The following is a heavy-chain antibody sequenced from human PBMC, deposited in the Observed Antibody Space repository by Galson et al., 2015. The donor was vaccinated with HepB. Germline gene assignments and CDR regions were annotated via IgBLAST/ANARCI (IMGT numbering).Heavy chain of an antibody. J-gene: IGHJ4*02. D-gene: IGHD2-15*01. Sequence: SLRLSCAASGFTFSSYAMHWVRQAPGKGLEYVSAISSNGGSTYYADSVKGRFTISRDNSKNTLYLQMSSLRAEDTAVYYCVKDATRIVVVVAATAWFDYWGQGTLVTVSS. V-gene: IGHV3-64D*06. CDR1: GFTFSSYA. CDR2: ISSNGGST. CDR3: VKDATRIVVVVAATAWFDY.